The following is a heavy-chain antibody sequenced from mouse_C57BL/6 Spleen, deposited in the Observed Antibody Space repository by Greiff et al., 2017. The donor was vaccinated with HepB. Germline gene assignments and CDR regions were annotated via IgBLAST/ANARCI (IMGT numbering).Heavy chain of an antibody. CDR2: IYPGDGDT. J-gene: IGHJ2*01. D-gene: IGHD2-3*01. V-gene: IGHV1-82*01. Sequence: VQLQQSGPELVKPGASVKISCKASGYAFSSSWMNWVKQRPGKGLEWIGRIYPGDGDTNYNGKFKGKATLTADKSSSTAYMQLSSLPSEDSAVYFCARGVDGYSYYFDYWGQGTTLTVSA. CDR3: ARGVDGYSYYFDY. CDR1: GYAFSSSW.